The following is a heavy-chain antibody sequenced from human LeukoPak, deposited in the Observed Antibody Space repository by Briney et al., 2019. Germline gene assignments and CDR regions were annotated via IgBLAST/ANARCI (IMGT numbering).Heavy chain of an antibody. CDR1: GGSFRGYY. CDR2: NNHSGST. CDR3: AKSNGYGLVDI. D-gene: IGHD3-10*01. Sequence: SETLSLTCAVYGGSFRGYYWSWIREPPGKGLEWIGENNHSGSTNYNPSLKSRVTISLDTSRNQFSLKLNSVTAADSAVYYGAKSNGYGLVDIWGQGTMVTVSS. V-gene: IGHV4-34*01. J-gene: IGHJ3*02.